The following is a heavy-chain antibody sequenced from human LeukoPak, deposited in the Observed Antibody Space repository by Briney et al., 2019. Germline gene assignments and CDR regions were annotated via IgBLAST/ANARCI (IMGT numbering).Heavy chain of an antibody. CDR3: ARSSSSWSPIDP. CDR2: INPSGGST. CDR1: GYTFTSYY. J-gene: IGHJ5*02. Sequence: GASVKVSCTASGYTFTSYYMHWVRQAPGQGLEWMGIINPSGGSTSYAQKFQGRVTMTRDTSTSTVYMELSRLRSEDTAVYYCARSSSSWSPIDPWGQGTLVTVSS. V-gene: IGHV1-46*01. D-gene: IGHD6-13*01.